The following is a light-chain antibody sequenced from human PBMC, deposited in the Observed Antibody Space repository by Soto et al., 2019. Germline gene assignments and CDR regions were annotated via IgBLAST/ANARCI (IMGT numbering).Light chain of an antibody. CDR1: QSVSSSY. J-gene: IGKJ1*01. CDR2: GAS. CDR3: QQYGPSPPSWT. Sequence: ETVLTQSPGTLSLSPGEGATLSCRASQSVSSSYLAWYQQKPGQTPRLLIYGASNRATGIPDRFSGSASGTDFTLTISRLEPEDFAGYDCQQYGPSPPSWTFGQGTKVEIK. V-gene: IGKV3-20*01.